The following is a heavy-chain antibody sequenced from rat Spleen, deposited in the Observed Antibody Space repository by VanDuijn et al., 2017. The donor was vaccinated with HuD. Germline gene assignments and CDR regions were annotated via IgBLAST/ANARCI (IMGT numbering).Heavy chain of an antibody. V-gene: IGHV5S10*01. CDR1: GFTFSDYA. D-gene: IGHD1-6*01. Sequence: EVQLVESGGGLVQPGNSLKLSCAASGFTFSDYAMAWVRQSPKKGLEWVATIIYDGSSTYYRDSVKGRFTISRDNAKSTLYLQMDSLRSEDTATYYCATHIMYTTDYLWDYWGQGVMVTVSS. CDR2: IIYDGSST. CDR3: ATHIMYTTDYLWDY. J-gene: IGHJ2*01.